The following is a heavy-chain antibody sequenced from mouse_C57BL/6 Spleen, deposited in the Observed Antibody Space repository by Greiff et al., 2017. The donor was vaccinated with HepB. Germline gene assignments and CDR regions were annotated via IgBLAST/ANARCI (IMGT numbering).Heavy chain of an antibody. V-gene: IGHV1-64*01. J-gene: IGHJ3*01. D-gene: IGHD2-2*01. CDR2: IHPNSGST. CDR1: GYTFTSYW. Sequence: VQLQQSGAELVKPGASVKLSCKASGYTFTSYWMHWVKQRPGQGLEWIGMIHPNSGSTNYNEKFKSKATLTVDKSSSTAYMQLSSLTSEDSAVYSGASLYYGYDGGFAYWGQGTLVTVSA. CDR3: ASLYYGYDGGFAY.